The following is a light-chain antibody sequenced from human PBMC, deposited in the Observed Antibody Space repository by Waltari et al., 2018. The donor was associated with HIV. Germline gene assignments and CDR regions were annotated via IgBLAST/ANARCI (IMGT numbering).Light chain of an antibody. CDR3: AAWDDSLNGYV. CDR2: YDD. V-gene: IGLV1-36*01. CDR1: SPTIGNNA. J-gene: IGLJ1*01. Sequence: QSVLTQPPSVSEAPRQRVTIPCSGSSPTIGNNAVTWYQHLPGKAPKLLIYYDDLLPSGVSDRFSGSKSGTSASLAISGLQSEDDADYYCAAWDDSLNGYVFGTGTKVTVL.